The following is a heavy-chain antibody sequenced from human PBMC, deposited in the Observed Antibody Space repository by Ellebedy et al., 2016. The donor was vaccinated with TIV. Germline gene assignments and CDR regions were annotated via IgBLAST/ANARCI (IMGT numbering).Heavy chain of an antibody. CDR2: IDITENN. J-gene: IGHJ6*02. CDR3: VRDLNV. CDR1: GASITNSY. Sequence: GSLRLSCTVSGASITNSYWGWLRQPAGKGLEWIGRIDITENNHYSPSLKSRVTTSVDTSKNQFSLKLTSVTAADTALYYCVRDLNVWGQGTTVTVSS. V-gene: IGHV4-4*07.